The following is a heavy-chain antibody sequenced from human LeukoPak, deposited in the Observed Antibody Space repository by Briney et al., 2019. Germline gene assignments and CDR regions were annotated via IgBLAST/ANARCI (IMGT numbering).Heavy chain of an antibody. V-gene: IGHV4-34*01. CDR2: INHSGST. Sequence: SETLSLTCAVYGGSFSGYYWNWIRQPPGKGLEWIGEINHSGSTNYNPSLKSRVTISVDTSKNQFSLKLSSVTAADTAVYYCARGRIAVAAYWGYWGQGTLVTVSS. D-gene: IGHD6-19*01. J-gene: IGHJ4*02. CDR1: GGSFSGYY. CDR3: ARGRIAVAAYWGY.